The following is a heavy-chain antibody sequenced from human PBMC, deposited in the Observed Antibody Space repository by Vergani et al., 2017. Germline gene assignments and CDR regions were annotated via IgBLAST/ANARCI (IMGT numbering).Heavy chain of an antibody. Sequence: QVQLVQSGAEVKKPGASVKVSCKASGYTFTSYGISWVRQAPGQGLEWMGWSSAYNGNTNYAQKLQGRVTMTTDTSTSTAYMELRSLRSDDTAVYYCARFMRELLPGDDAFDIWGRGTMVTVSS. CDR2: SSAYNGNT. CDR3: ARFMRELLPGDDAFDI. J-gene: IGHJ3*02. D-gene: IGHD1-26*01. CDR1: GYTFTSYG. V-gene: IGHV1-18*01.